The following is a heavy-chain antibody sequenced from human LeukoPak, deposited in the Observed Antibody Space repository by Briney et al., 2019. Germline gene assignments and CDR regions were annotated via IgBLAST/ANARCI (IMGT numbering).Heavy chain of an antibody. J-gene: IGHJ4*02. CDR2: IYYSGST. Sequence: SETLSLTCTVSGGSISSYYWSWIRQAPGKGLDWIGYIYYSGSTNHNPSLKSRVTISVDTSKNQFSLKLSSVTAADTAVYYCARHSGKRLLRDWGQGTLVTVSS. V-gene: IGHV4-59*08. D-gene: IGHD2-15*01. CDR1: GGSISSYY. CDR3: ARHSGKRLLRD.